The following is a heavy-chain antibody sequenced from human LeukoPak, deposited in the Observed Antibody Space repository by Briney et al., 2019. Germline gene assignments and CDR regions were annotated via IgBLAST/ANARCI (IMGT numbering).Heavy chain of an antibody. V-gene: IGHV4-59*01. CDR1: GGSISSYY. J-gene: IGHJ2*01. Sequence: SETLSLTCTVSGGSISSYYWSWIRQPPGKGLEWIGYINYSGSTNYIPSLKSRVSISVDTSKNQFSLNLSSVTAADTAVYYCARARDYVWGSYRYWYFDLWGRGTPVTVSS. CDR3: ARARDYVWGSYRYWYFDL. D-gene: IGHD3-16*02. CDR2: INYSGST.